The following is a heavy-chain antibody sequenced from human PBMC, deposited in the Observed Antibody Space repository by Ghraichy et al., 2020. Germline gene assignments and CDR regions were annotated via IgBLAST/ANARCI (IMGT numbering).Heavy chain of an antibody. CDR3: ARDQRHSTVTTSPLY. J-gene: IGHJ4*01. V-gene: IGHV3-33*05. CDR1: GFAFVSYG. Sequence: GGSLRLSCAASGFAFVSYGIHWVRQAPGKGLEWVAISSYDGSHQYYADSVKGRFSISRDNSKNTLYLQMNSLRAEDTAVYYCARDQRHSTVTTSPLYWGHGTLVTVSS. CDR2: SSYDGSHQ. D-gene: IGHD4-17*01.